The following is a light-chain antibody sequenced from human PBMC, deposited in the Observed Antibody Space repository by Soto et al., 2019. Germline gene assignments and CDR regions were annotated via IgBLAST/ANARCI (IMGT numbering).Light chain of an antibody. CDR3: QQYGSSWWT. V-gene: IGKV3-20*01. J-gene: IGKJ1*01. CDR2: GAS. Sequence: EIVLTQSPGTLSLSPGERATLSCRASQSVSSSYLAWYQQKPGQAPRLLIYGASSRATGIPDRFSGNGSGTDFTLTISRLEPEDFAVYYCQQYGSSWWTFGQRTKV. CDR1: QSVSSSY.